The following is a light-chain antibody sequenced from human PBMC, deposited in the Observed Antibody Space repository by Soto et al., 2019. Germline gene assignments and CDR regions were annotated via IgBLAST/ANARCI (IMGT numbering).Light chain of an antibody. V-gene: IGKV1-9*01. J-gene: IGKJ4*01. CDR2: AAS. CDR3: QQLNSYTLT. Sequence: FTQSPSSLSASVGDRVTITCRASQGIASYLAWYQQKPGQAPNLLIYAASTLQSGVPSRFSGSGSGTDFTLTISSLQPEDFATYYCQQLNSYTLTFGGGTKVDIK. CDR1: QGIASY.